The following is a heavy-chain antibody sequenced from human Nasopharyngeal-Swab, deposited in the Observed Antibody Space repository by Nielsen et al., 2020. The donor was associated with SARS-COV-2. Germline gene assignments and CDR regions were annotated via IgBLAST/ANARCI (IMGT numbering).Heavy chain of an antibody. CDR1: GGSVSGYY. J-gene: IGHJ6*03. CDR2: IYYSGST. Sequence: SETLSLTCGVYGGSVSGYYWNWIRQHPGKGLEWIGYIYYSGSTYYNPSLKSRVTISVDTSKNQFSLKLSSVTAADTAVYYCARAGDFWSGWSANYYMDVWGKGTTVTVSS. CDR3: ARAGDFWSGWSANYYMDV. D-gene: IGHD3-3*01. V-gene: IGHV4-31*11.